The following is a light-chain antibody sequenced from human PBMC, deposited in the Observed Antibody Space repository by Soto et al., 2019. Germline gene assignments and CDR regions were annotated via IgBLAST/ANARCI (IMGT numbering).Light chain of an antibody. CDR1: SSDIGAYNF. CDR3: YLSAGISYV. CDR2: DVS. Sequence: QSALTQPRSVSGSPGQSVTISCTGTSSDIGAYNFVSWYQQHPGKGPKLMIYDVSERLSGVPDRFSGSKSGNTASLTISGLQTADEDDYYCYLSAGISYVFGTGTKVTV. V-gene: IGLV2-11*01. J-gene: IGLJ1*01.